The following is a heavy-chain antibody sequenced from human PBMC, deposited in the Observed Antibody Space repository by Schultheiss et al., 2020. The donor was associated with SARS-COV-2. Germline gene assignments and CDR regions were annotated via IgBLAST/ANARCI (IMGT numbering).Heavy chain of an antibody. J-gene: IGHJ4*02. Sequence: GGSLRLSCAGSGFTLSNHWMHWVRQAPGKGLVWVSRINNDGRTTHYADSVKGRFTISRDNAKNTLYLQMNSLRAEDTAVYYCARDHFGYNSLDYWGQGTVVTVS. CDR1: GFTLSNHW. CDR2: INNDGRTT. CDR3: ARDHFGYNSLDY. D-gene: IGHD4-23*01. V-gene: IGHV3-74*01.